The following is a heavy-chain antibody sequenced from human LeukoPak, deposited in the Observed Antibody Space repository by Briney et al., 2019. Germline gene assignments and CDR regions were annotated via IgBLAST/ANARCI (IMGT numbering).Heavy chain of an antibody. D-gene: IGHD2-2*01. V-gene: IGHV4-34*01. J-gene: IGHJ4*02. CDR3: ARGLGYCSSTSCYAINMADY. CDR1: GGSFSGYY. Sequence: KPSETLSLTCAVYGGSFSGYYWSWIRQPPGKGLEWIGEINHSGSTNYNPSLKSRVTISVDTSKNQFSLKLSSVTAADTAVYYCARGLGYCSSTSCYAINMADYWGQGTLVTVSS. CDR2: INHSGST.